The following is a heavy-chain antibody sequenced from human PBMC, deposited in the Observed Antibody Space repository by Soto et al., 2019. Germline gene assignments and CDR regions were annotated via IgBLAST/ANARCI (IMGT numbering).Heavy chain of an antibody. D-gene: IGHD5-12*01. CDR2: IIPIFGTA. Sequence: QVQLVQSGAEVKTPGCSVKVSCKASGGTFSSYAISWVRQAPGQGIEWMGGIIPIFGTANYAQKFQGRVTITADESTSTAYMELSSLRSEDTAVYYCARDVDSGYDVGWFDPCGQGTLVTFSS. J-gene: IGHJ5*02. V-gene: IGHV1-69*01. CDR3: ARDVDSGYDVGWFDP. CDR1: GGTFSSYA.